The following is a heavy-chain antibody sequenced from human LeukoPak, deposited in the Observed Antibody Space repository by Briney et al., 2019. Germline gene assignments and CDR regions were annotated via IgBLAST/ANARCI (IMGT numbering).Heavy chain of an antibody. V-gene: IGHV4-4*02. J-gene: IGHJ6*02. CDR3: ARDMHDYMLFNYYGMDV. CDR1: GGSISSSNW. Sequence: SETLSLTCAVSGGSISSSNWWSWVRQPPGKGLEWIGEIYHSGSTNYNPSLKSRVTISVDKSKNQFSLKLSSVTAADTAVYYCARDMHDYMLFNYYGMDVWGQGTTVTVSS. D-gene: IGHD4-11*01. CDR2: IYHSGST.